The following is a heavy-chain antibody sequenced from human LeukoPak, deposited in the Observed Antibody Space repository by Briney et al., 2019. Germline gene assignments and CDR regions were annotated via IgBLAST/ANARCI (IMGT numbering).Heavy chain of an antibody. CDR1: GFTFSSYS. D-gene: IGHD3-22*01. V-gene: IGHV3-48*01. J-gene: IGHJ5*02. CDR2: ISSSSSTI. CDR3: ARGYYSSGYCFDP. Sequence: GGSLRLSCAASGFTFSSYSMNWVRQAPGKGLEWVSYISSSSSTIYYADSVKGRFTISRDNAKNSLYLQMNSLRAEDTAVYYCARGYYSSGYCFDPWGQGTLVTVSS.